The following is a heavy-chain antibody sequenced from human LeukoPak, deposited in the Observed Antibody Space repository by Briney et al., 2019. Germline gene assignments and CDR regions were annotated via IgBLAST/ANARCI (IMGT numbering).Heavy chain of an antibody. CDR1: GGTFSSYA. CDR3: ASNGLWLNAFDI. J-gene: IGHJ3*02. V-gene: IGHV1-69*05. CDR2: IIPIFGTA. D-gene: IGHD5-18*01. Sequence: SVKVSCKASGGTFSSYAISWVRQAPGQGLEWMGGIIPIFGTANYAQKFQGRVTITTDVSTSTAYMELSSLRSEDTAVYYCASNGLWLNAFDIWGQGTMVTVSS.